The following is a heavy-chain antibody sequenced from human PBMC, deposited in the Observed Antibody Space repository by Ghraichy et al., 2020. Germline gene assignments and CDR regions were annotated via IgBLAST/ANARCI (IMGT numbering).Heavy chain of an antibody. CDR1: GGSFSGYY. D-gene: IGHD6-19*01. J-gene: IGHJ1*01. CDR3: ARRWVYSSREYFQY. CDR2: INHSGST. V-gene: IGHV4-34*01. Sequence: SETLSLTCAVYGGSFSGYYWSWIRQPPGKGLEWIGEINHSGSTNYNPSLKSRVTISVDTSKNQFSLKLSSVTAADTAVYYCARRWVYSSREYFQYFCQGTLVAVSP.